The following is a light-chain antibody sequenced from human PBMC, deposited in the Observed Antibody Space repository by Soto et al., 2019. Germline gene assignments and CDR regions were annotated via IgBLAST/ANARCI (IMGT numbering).Light chain of an antibody. CDR3: QQYSSYSLT. J-gene: IGKJ4*01. CDR2: KAS. Sequence: DIQMTQSPSTLSASVGDRVTITCRASQSISSWLAWYQQKSGKAPKLLIYKASSLESGVPSRFSGSGSGTEFTLTISSLQPDDFATYYCQQYSSYSLTFGGGTKAEIK. CDR1: QSISSW. V-gene: IGKV1-5*03.